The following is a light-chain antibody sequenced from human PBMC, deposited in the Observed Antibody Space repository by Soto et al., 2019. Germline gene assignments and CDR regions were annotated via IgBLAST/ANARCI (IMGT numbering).Light chain of an antibody. Sequence: QSVLTQAAAVFGSPRQSITISCSGTSSDVAGYNCVAWYQQHPVKAPKLMIYEVSKRPSGVSNRFSRSKSGNTASLTISGLQPDDEADYYCSSYTTCSTVVFGTGTKVTV. CDR1: SSDVAGYNC. CDR2: EVS. V-gene: IGLV2-14*03. CDR3: SSYTTCSTVV. J-gene: IGLJ1*01.